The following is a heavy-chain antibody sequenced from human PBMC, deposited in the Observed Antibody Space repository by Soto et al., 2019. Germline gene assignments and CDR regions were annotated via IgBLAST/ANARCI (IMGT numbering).Heavy chain of an antibody. CDR3: ASGLYDSSGFIRDAFDI. Sequence: SVKVSCKASGGTSSSYAISWVRQAPGQGLEWMGGIIPIFGTANYAQKFQGRVTITADKSTSTAYMELSSLRSEDTAVYYCASGLYDSSGFIRDAFDIWGQGTMVTVSS. D-gene: IGHD3-22*01. J-gene: IGHJ3*02. V-gene: IGHV1-69*06. CDR1: GGTSSSYA. CDR2: IIPIFGTA.